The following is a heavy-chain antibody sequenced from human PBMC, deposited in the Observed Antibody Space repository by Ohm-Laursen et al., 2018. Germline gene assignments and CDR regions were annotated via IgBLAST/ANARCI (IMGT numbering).Heavy chain of an antibody. CDR1: GYTFTGYY. CDR2: INPNSGGT. Sequence: GASVKVSCKASGYTFTGYYMHWVRQAPGQGLEWMGWINPNSGGTNYAQKFQGRVTMTRDTSISTAYMELSRLRSDDTAVYYCARDFGFWSGYPFDYWGQGTLVTVSS. D-gene: IGHD3-3*01. J-gene: IGHJ4*02. CDR3: ARDFGFWSGYPFDY. V-gene: IGHV1-2*02.